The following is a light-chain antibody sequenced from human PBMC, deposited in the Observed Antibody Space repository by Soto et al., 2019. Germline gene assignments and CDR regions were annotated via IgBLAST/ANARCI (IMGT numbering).Light chain of an antibody. CDR2: DAS. CDR3: QRYNNWPLT. CDR1: QSFSSN. J-gene: IGKJ4*01. V-gene: IGKV3D-15*01. Sequence: EIVMTQSPATLSVSPGERATLSCRASQSFSSNLAWYQQKPGQAPRLLIYDASSRATGIPDRFSGSRSGTEFTLTINSLQSEDFAVYYCQRYNNWPLTFGRGTKV.